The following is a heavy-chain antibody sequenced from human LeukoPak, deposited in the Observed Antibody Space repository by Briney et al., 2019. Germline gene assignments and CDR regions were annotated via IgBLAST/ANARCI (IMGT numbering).Heavy chain of an antibody. D-gene: IGHD2/OR15-2a*01. Sequence: GGSLRLSCAASGFIFRNYDMHWVRQASGKGLEWVSAIDTAGDRSYPVSVKGRFTISRENDKNSLFLQMNNLSAGDAAVYYCARGGSLYDASYYYFLDVWGKGTRVTVSS. V-gene: IGHV3-13*01. CDR3: ARGGSLYDASYYYFLDV. CDR2: IDTAGDR. J-gene: IGHJ6*03. CDR1: GFIFRNYD.